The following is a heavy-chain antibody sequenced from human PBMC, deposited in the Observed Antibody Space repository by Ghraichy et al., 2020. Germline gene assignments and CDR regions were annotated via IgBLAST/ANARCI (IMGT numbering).Heavy chain of an antibody. D-gene: IGHD6-13*01. J-gene: IGHJ3*02. Sequence: GGSLRLSCAASGLTLSSFEMNWVRQAPGKGLEWVSYISSSGSSTYYADSVKGRFTISRDNAKNSLYLQMSSLSAEDTAVYYCARGGSSNYLFNAFDIWGQGTMVTVSS. CDR2: ISSSGSST. V-gene: IGHV3-48*03. CDR3: ARGGSSNYLFNAFDI. CDR1: GLTLSSFE.